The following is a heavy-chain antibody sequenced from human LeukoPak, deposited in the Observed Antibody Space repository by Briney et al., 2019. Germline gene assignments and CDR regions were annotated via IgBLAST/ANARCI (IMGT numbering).Heavy chain of an antibody. CDR2: VYYSGNT. CDR3: ARVMAARREDLNWFDP. CDR1: GGSISSSGSY. D-gene: IGHD6-6*01. Sequence: SQTLSLTCTVSGGSISSSGSYWGWIRQPPGKGLEWIGSVYYSGNTYNPSLKSRVTISVDTSKNQFSLNLTSVNAADTAIYYCARVMAARREDLNWFDPWGQGTLVTVSS. J-gene: IGHJ5*02. V-gene: IGHV4-39*07.